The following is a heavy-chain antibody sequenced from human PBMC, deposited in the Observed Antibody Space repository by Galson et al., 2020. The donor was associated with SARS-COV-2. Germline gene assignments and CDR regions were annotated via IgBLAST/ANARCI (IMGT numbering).Heavy chain of an antibody. CDR2: IYTRGST. Sequence: SETLTLTSTASGGSIRSGSYYWSWNRQPAGQEPEWIGRIYTRGSTNYNPSPKSRVTISVDTSKNQFPLKLSSVTAGGTAVYYCARGYANFYYYYMGVWGKGTWVT. CDR1: GGSIRSGSYY. D-gene: IGHD3-16*01. J-gene: IGHJ6*03. V-gene: IGHV4-61*02. CDR3: ARGYANFYYYYMGV.